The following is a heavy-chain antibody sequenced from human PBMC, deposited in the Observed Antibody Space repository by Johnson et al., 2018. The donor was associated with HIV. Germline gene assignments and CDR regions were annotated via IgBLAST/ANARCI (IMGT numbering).Heavy chain of an antibody. J-gene: IGHJ3*02. CDR3: ARERVYDKSALDAFDI. V-gene: IGHV3-64*01. CDR1: GFTFSSYA. D-gene: IGHD3-22*01. Sequence: VQLVESGGGLVKPGGSLRLSCAASGFTFSSYAMHWVRQAPGKGLEYVSAISSSGGRTYYANSVKGRFTVSRDNSKNTLYLQMGSLRAEDMAVYYCARERVYDKSALDAFDIWGQGTMVTVSS. CDR2: ISSSGGRT.